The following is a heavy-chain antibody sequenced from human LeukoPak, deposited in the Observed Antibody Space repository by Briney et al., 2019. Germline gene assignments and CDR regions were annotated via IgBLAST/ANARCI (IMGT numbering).Heavy chain of an antibody. CDR1: GFTFSDCY. J-gene: IGHJ6*02. CDR2: ISSSGSTI. D-gene: IGHD3-16*01. Sequence: PGGSLRLSCAASGFTFSDCYMSWIRQAPGKGLEWVSYISSSGSTISYAGSVKGRFTISRDNAKNSLYLQMNSLRAEGTAVYYCARDGAVSLYYFYAMDVWGQGTAVTVAS. V-gene: IGHV3-11*01. CDR3: ARDGAVSLYYFYAMDV.